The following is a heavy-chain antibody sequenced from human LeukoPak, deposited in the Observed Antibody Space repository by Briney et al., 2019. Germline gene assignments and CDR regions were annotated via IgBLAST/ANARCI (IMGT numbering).Heavy chain of an antibody. CDR2: IRSKAYGGTT. D-gene: IGHD3-22*01. CDR3: TRNYDSSGYSHL. CDR1: GFTFGDYA. Sequence: GGSLRLSCTASGFTFGDYAMGWFRQAPGKGLEWVGFIRSKAYGGTTEYAASVKGRFTISRDDSKSIAYLQMNSQKTEDTAVYYCTRNYDSSGYSHLWGQGTLVTVSS. V-gene: IGHV3-49*03. J-gene: IGHJ4*02.